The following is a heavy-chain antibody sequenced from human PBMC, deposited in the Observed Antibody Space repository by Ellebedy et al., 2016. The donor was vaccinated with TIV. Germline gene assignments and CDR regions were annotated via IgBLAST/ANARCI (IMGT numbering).Heavy chain of an antibody. V-gene: IGHV4-39*02. CDR1: GGSISSTNYY. J-gene: IGHJ4*02. Sequence: SETLSLXXTVSGGSISSTNYYWAWIRQPPGKGLEWIGSIYYTGTTYYSPSLKSRVIISIDTSKSQFSLKLSSVTAADTAMYYCVREVTGSSRAYWGQGILVTVSS. CDR2: IYYTGTT. D-gene: IGHD6-6*01. CDR3: VREVTGSSRAY.